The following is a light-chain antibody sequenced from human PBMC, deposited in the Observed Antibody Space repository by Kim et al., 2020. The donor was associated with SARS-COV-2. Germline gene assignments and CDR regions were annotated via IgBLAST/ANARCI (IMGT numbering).Light chain of an antibody. V-gene: IGKV3-20*01. CDR1: QTIDMNF. CDR2: GTI. Sequence: EIVLTQSPGTLSLSPGERVTLSCRASQTIDMNFLAWYQQKPGQAPRLLIYGTITRATGIPDRFRGRGSGTDFTLTISRLEPEDFAVYYCQQYETSSWTFGQGTKMDIK. CDR3: QQYETSSWT. J-gene: IGKJ1*01.